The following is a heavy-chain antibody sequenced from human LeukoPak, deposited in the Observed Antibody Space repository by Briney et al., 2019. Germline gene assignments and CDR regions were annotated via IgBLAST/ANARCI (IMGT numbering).Heavy chain of an antibody. J-gene: IGHJ5*02. Sequence: SQTLSLTCVISGDSVSSTTITWNWIRQSPSRGLEWLSRTYYRSKWNHDFAVSVKSRITVNPDTSRNQLSLQLNSVTPEDAAVYYCARGRSPNWFDLWGPGTLVTVSS. CDR2: TYYRSKWNH. CDR3: ARGRSPNWFDL. CDR1: GDSVSSTTIT. V-gene: IGHV6-1*01.